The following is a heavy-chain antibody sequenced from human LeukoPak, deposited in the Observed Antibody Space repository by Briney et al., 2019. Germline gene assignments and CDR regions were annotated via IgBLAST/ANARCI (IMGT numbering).Heavy chain of an antibody. CDR3: AREGYYYDSSGYHHDASDI. CDR2: IKQDGSEK. Sequence: GGSLRLSCAPSGFTFSNYGMHWVRQAPGKGLEWVANIKQDGSEKYYVDSVKGRFTISRDNANNSLYLQMNSLRAEDTAVYYCAREGYYYDSSGYHHDASDIWGQGTMVTVSS. CDR1: GFTFSNYG. D-gene: IGHD3-22*01. V-gene: IGHV3-7*01. J-gene: IGHJ3*02.